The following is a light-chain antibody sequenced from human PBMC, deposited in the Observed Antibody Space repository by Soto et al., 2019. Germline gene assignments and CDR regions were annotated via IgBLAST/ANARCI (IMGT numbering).Light chain of an antibody. J-gene: IGLJ3*02. CDR1: SNDVGGFNF. V-gene: IGLV2-14*01. CDR3: NSYTSTSARV. Sequence: QSALTQPASVSGSPGQSITISCTGTSNDVGGFNFVSWYQQHPGKAPKVIIYEVSDRPSGVSNRFSGSKSGNTASLTISGLQAEDEADYYSNSYTSTSARVFGGGTKVTVL. CDR2: EVS.